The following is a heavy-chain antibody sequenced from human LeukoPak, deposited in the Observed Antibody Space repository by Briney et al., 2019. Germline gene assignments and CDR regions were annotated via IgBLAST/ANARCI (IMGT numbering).Heavy chain of an antibody. CDR3: ARGEFYCSSTSCFPSWFDP. J-gene: IGHJ5*02. CDR2: IYPGDSDT. CDR1: GYSFTSYW. D-gene: IGHD2-2*01. V-gene: IGHV5-51*01. Sequence: GESLKISCKGSGYSFTSYWIGWVRQMPGKGLEWMGIIYPGDSDTRYSPSFQGQVTISANKSISTAYLQWSSLKASDTAMYYCARGEFYCSSTSCFPSWFDPWGQGTLVTVSS.